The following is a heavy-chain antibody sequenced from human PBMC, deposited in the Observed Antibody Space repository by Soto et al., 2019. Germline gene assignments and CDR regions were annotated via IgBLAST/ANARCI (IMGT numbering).Heavy chain of an antibody. CDR2: IYWDDDK. V-gene: IGHV2-5*02. CDR1: GFSLSTSGVG. D-gene: IGHD3-9*01. CDR3: ATTNYDILTGAFDY. Sequence: ESGPTLVNPTQTLTLTCTFSGFSLSTSGVGVGWIRQPPGKALEWLALIYWDDDKRYSPSLKSRLTITKDTSKNQVVLTMTNMDPVDTATYYCATTNYDILTGAFDYWGQGTLVTVSS. J-gene: IGHJ4*02.